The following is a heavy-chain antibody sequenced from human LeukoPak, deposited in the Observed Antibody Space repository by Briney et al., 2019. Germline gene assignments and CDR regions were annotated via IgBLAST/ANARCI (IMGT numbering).Heavy chain of an antibody. CDR2: INHSGST. V-gene: IGHV4-34*01. Sequence: TSETLSLTCAVYGGSFSGYYWSWIRQPPGKGLEWIGEINHSGSTNYNPSLKSRVTISVDTSKNQFSLKLSSVTAADTAVYYCARREYSYGYYYWGQGTLVTVSS. CDR1: GGSFSGYY. CDR3: ARREYSYGYYY. J-gene: IGHJ4*02. D-gene: IGHD5-18*01.